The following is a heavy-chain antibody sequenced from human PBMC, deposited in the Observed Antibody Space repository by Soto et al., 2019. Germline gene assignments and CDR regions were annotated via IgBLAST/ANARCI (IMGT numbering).Heavy chain of an antibody. J-gene: IGHJ3*02. CDR2: MNPNSGNT. D-gene: IGHD3-10*01. CDR3: ARGINYYDSGDDAFDI. Sequence: QVQLVQSGAEVKKPGASVKVSCKASGYTFTSYDINWVRQATGQGLEWMGWMNPNSGNTGYAQKFKGRVTMTRNTSKSTAYMELSILRSEDTAIYYCARGINYYDSGDDAFDIWGQGTMVTVSS. V-gene: IGHV1-8*01. CDR1: GYTFTSYD.